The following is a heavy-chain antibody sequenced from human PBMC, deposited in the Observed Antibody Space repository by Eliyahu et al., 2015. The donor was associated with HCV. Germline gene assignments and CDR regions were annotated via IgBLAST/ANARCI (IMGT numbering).Heavy chain of an antibody. J-gene: IGHJ4*02. CDR1: GYTFSNFG. Sequence: QVLLVQSGGEVKKPGASVKVSCKTSGYTFSNFGISWVRQAPGQGLEWMGWISPYNGNTKYAQRFQGRVTMTTDTSTNTAYMELRSLKSDDTAVYYCARHQLVREEMGYWGQGTLVTVSS. V-gene: IGHV1-18*04. D-gene: IGHD5-24*01. CDR3: ARHQLVREEMGY. CDR2: ISPYNGNT.